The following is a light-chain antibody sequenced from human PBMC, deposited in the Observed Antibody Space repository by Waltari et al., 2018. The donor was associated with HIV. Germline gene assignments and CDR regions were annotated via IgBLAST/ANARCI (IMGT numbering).Light chain of an antibody. CDR1: PSVLYSSNNKNY. CDR2: WAS. CDR3: QQYYSNSYT. Sequence: DIVMTQSPESLAVSLGARATINCKSSPSVLYSSNNKNYLAWYQQKPGQPPKLLIYWASTRESGVPDRFSGSGSGTDFTLTISSLQTEDVAVYYCQQYYSNSYTFGQGTKLEIK. J-gene: IGKJ2*01. V-gene: IGKV4-1*01.